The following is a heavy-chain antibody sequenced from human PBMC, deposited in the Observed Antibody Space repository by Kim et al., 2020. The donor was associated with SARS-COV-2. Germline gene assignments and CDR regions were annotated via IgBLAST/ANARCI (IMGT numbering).Heavy chain of an antibody. CDR1: GYSFTSYW. CDR2: IDPSDSYT. CDR3: ARLSRNYDFWSGSYYYGMDV. J-gene: IGHJ6*02. V-gene: IGHV5-10-1*01. Sequence: GESLKISCKGSGYSFTSYWISWVRQMPGKGLEWMGRIDPSDSYTNYSPSFQGHVTISADKSISTAYLQWSSLKASDTAMYYCARLSRNYDFWSGSYYYGMDVWGQGTTVTVSS. D-gene: IGHD3-3*01.